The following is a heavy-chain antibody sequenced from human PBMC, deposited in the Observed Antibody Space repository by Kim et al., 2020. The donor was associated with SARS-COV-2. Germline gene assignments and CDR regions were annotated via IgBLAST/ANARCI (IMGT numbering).Heavy chain of an antibody. CDR2: INPSGGST. D-gene: IGHD1-26*01. Sequence: ASVKVSCKASGYTFTSYYMHWVRQAPGQGLEWMGIINPSGGSTSYAQKFQGRVTMTRDTSTSTVYMELSSLRSEDTAVYYCASNMGATNWFDPWGQGTLVTVSS. V-gene: IGHV1-46*01. CDR1: GYTFTSYY. CDR3: ASNMGATNWFDP. J-gene: IGHJ5*02.